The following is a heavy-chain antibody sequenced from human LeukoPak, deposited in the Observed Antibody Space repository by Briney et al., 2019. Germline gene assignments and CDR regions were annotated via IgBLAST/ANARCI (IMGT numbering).Heavy chain of an antibody. CDR2: ISAYNGNT. D-gene: IGHD3-10*01. CDR3: ARVTMVRRVIIMKSFDY. Sequence: ASVKVSCKASGYTFTSYGISWVRQAPGQGLEWMGWISAYNGNTNYARKLQGRVTMTTDTSTSTAYMELRSLRSDDTAVYYCARVTMVRRVIIMKSFDYWGQGTLVTVSS. V-gene: IGHV1-18*01. CDR1: GYTFTSYG. J-gene: IGHJ4*02.